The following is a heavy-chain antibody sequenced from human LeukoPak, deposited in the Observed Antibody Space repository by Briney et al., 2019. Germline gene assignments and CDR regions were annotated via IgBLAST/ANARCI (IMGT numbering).Heavy chain of an antibody. CDR3: AKDGDQWLVSWFDP. J-gene: IGHJ5*02. CDR2: ISSSSSYI. Sequence: GGSLRLSCAASGFTFSSYSMNWVRQAPGKGLEWVSSISSSSSYIYYADSVKGRFTISRDNAKNSLNLQMNSLRAEDTAVYYCAKDGDQWLVSWFDPWGQGTLVTVSS. V-gene: IGHV3-21*04. CDR1: GFTFSSYS. D-gene: IGHD6-19*01.